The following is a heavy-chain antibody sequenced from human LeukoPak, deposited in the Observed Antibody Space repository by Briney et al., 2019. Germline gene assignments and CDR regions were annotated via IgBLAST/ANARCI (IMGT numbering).Heavy chain of an antibody. CDR2: NNPNSGGT. V-gene: IGHV1-2*02. CDR3: ARGTPGPASPYGGYYNWFDP. J-gene: IGHJ5*02. Sequence: ASVKVSCKASGYTFAGYYKHWVRQAPGQGLEWMGWNNPNSGGTNYAQKFQGRVTMTRDTSISTAYMELSRLRSDDTAVYYCARGTPGPASPYGGYYNWFDPWGQGTLVTVSS. CDR1: GYTFAGYY. D-gene: IGHD5-12*01.